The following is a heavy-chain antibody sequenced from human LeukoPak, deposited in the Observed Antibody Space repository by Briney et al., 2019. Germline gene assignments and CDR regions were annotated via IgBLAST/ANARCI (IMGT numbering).Heavy chain of an antibody. CDR3: ARDHPSSSWTFDY. CDR2: IKQDGSEK. Sequence: GGSLRLSCAASGFTFSSYWMSWVRQAPGKGLEWVANIKQDGSEKYYVDSVKGRFTISRDNAKNSLYLQMNSLRAEDTAVYYCARDHPSSSWTFDYWGQGTLVTVSS. V-gene: IGHV3-7*01. CDR1: GFTFSSYW. J-gene: IGHJ4*02. D-gene: IGHD6-13*01.